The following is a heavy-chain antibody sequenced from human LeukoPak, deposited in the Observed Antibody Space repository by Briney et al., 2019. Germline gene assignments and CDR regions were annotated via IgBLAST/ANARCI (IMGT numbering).Heavy chain of an antibody. CDR2: IIPIFGTA. J-gene: IGHJ5*02. Sequence: SVKVSCKASGGTFSSYAISWVRQAPGQGHEWMGGIIPIFGTANYAQKFQGRFTITAGESTSTAYMELSSLRSEDTAVYYCARDYGSGTLLYNWFDPWGQGTLVTVSS. CDR3: ARDYGSGTLLYNWFDP. CDR1: GGTFSSYA. D-gene: IGHD3-10*01. V-gene: IGHV1-69*01.